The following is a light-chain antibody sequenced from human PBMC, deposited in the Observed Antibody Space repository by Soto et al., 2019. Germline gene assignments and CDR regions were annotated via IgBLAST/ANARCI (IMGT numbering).Light chain of an antibody. V-gene: IGKV1-39*01. CDR3: QQYVSPPIT. CDR1: QSISSY. CDR2: AAS. Sequence: DIQMTQSPSSLSASVGDRVTITCRASQSISSYLNWYQQKPGKAPKFLIYAASSLQSGVPSRFSGSGSGTDFTLTISRLEPEDFAVYYCQQYVSPPITFGQGTRLEIK. J-gene: IGKJ5*01.